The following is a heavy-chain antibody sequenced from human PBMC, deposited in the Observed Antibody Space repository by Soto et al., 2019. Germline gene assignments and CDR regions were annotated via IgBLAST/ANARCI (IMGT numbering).Heavy chain of an antibody. CDR3: ARHYDFWSGSYYMDV. V-gene: IGHV4-59*08. D-gene: IGHD3-3*01. CDR2: IYYSGST. Sequence: SETLSLTCTVSGGSISSYYWSWIRQPPGKGLEWIGYIYYSGSTNYNPSLKSRVTISVDTSKNQFSLKLSSVTAADTAVYYCARHYDFWSGSYYMDVWGKGTTVTVSS. CDR1: GGSISSYY. J-gene: IGHJ6*03.